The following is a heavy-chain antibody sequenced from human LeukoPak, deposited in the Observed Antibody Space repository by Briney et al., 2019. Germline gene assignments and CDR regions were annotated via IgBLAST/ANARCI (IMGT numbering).Heavy chain of an antibody. Sequence: ASVKVSCKASGYTFTSYYMHWVRQAPGQGLEWMGIINPSGGSTSYAQKFQGRVTMTRDMSTSTVYMELRSLRSDDTAVYYCARVRYSDSSVLTRKRSYYFDYWGQGTLVTVSS. CDR3: ARVRYSDSSVLTRKRSYYFDY. D-gene: IGHD3-22*01. V-gene: IGHV1-46*01. CDR1: GYTFTSYY. J-gene: IGHJ4*02. CDR2: INPSGGST.